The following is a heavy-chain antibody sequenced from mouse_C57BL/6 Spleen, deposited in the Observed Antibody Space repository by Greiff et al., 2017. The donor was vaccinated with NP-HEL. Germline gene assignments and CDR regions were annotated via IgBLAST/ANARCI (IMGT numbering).Heavy chain of an antibody. J-gene: IGHJ4*01. CDR1: GCTFTDYE. V-gene: IGHV1-15*01. Sequence: QVQLQQSGAELVRPGASVTLSCKASGCTFTDYEMHWVKQTPVHGLEWIGAIDPETGGTAYNQKFKGKAILTADKSSSTAYMELRSLTSEDSAVYYCTRPTMITPYAMDYWGQGTSVTVSS. CDR3: TRPTMITPYAMDY. D-gene: IGHD2-4*01. CDR2: IDPETGGT.